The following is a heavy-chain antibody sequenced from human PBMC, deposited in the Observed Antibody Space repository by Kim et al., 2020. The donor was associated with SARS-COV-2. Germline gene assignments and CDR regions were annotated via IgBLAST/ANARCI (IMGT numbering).Heavy chain of an antibody. CDR3: AGGIKDYGMDV. Sequence: SETLSLTCAVYGGSFSGYYWSWIRQPPGKGLEWIGEINHSGSTNYNPSLKSRVTISVDTSKNQFSLKLSSVTAADTAVYYCAGGIKDYGMDVWGQGTTVTVSS. V-gene: IGHV4-34*01. J-gene: IGHJ6*02. CDR2: INHSGST. CDR1: GGSFSGYY.